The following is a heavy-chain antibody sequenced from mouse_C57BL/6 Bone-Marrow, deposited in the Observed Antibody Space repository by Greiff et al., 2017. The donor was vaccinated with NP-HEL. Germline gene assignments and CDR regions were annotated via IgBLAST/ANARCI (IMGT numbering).Heavy chain of an antibody. CDR2: IDPENGDT. V-gene: IGHV14-4*01. D-gene: IGHD1-1*01. CDR3: TTYYYDPY. J-gene: IGHJ3*01. Sequence: EVQLQQSGAELVRPGASVKLSCTASGFNIKDDYMHWVKQRPEQGLEWIGWIDPENGDTEYASKFQGKATITANTSSNTAYLQLSSLTSEDTAVYYCTTYYYDPYWGQGTLVTVSA. CDR1: GFNIKDDY.